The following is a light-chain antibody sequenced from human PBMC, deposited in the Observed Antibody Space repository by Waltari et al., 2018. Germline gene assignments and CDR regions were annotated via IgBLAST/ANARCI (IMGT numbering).Light chain of an antibody. V-gene: IGKV1-5*03. CDR3: QQHNHYSPYT. CDR1: QSIRSW. CDR2: KAF. J-gene: IGKJ2*01. Sequence: DIQMTQYPPTLSASVGDRVTIACWASQSIRSWSARTQQQRGKATKLLIYKAFSIESGVLSRFIGSRSGTRFSLPISSRQPDDFATTYCQQHNHYSPYTFGQGTKLEIK.